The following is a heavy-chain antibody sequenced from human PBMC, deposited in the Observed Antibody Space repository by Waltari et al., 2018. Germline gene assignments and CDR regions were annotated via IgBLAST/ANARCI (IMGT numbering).Heavy chain of an antibody. CDR1: GGSISSYY. CDR3: ARGIAVAGTHDAFDI. CDR2: IYYSGST. Sequence: VQLQESGPGLVKPSETLSLTCTVSGGSISSYYWSWIRQPPGKGLEWIGYIYYSGSTNYNPSLKSRVTISVDTSKNQFSLKLSSVTAADTAVYYCARGIAVAGTHDAFDIWGQGTMVTVSS. V-gene: IGHV4-59*01. D-gene: IGHD6-19*01. J-gene: IGHJ3*02.